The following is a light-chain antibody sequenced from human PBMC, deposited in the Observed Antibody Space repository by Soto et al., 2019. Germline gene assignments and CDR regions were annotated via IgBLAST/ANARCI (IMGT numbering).Light chain of an antibody. CDR1: SSDIYAYNY. CDR3: GSYAGSDTFV. J-gene: IGLJ1*01. CDR2: GVN. V-gene: IGLV2-14*01. Sequence: QSALTQPASVSGSPGQSITITCTGTSSDIYAYNYVSCYQQHPGKAPKVVISGVNIRPSGVSSRFSGSKSGNTASLTISGLQAEDEAEYFCGSYAGSDTFVFGTGTKVTV.